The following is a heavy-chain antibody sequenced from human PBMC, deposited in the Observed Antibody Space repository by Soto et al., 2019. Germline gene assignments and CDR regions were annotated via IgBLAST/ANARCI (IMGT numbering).Heavy chain of an antibody. CDR3: ARVPWGVTYYYYMDV. CDR2: ISSSSSTI. Sequence: GGSLRLSCAASGFTFSSYAMSWVRQAPGKGLEWVSYISSSSSTIYYADSVKGRFTISRDNAKNSLYLQMNSLRAEDTAVYYCARVPWGVTYYYYMDVWGKGTTVTVSS. J-gene: IGHJ6*03. D-gene: IGHD7-27*01. V-gene: IGHV3-48*01. CDR1: GFTFSSYA.